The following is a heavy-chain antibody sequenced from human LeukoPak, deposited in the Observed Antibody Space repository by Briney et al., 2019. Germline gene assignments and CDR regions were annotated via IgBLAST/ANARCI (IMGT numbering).Heavy chain of an antibody. Sequence: SVKVSCKMFGGTFSDCAITWLRQARGQGLEWVGRVIPLFGTTKSAQGFQDRVTLSADKSTNTAYMELTSLRSDDTAVYYCARGAFTPVITFGPFYFESWGQGTLITVSS. D-gene: IGHD3-16*01. CDR2: VIPLFGTT. CDR3: ARGAFTPVITFGPFYFES. V-gene: IGHV1-69*06. CDR1: GGTFSDCA. J-gene: IGHJ4*02.